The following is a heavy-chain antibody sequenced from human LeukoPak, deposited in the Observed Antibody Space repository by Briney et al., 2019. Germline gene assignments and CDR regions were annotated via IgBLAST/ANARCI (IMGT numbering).Heavy chain of an antibody. D-gene: IGHD3-10*01. CDR3: ARGQENGSGSYHY. CDR2: INHSGST. V-gene: IGHV4-34*01. J-gene: IGHJ4*02. Sequence: SETLSLTCAVYGGSFSGYYWSWIRQPPGKGLEWIGEINHSGSTNYNPSLKSRVTISADTSKNQFSLKLSSVTAADTAVYYCARGQENGSGSYHYWGQGTLVTVSS. CDR1: GGSFSGYY.